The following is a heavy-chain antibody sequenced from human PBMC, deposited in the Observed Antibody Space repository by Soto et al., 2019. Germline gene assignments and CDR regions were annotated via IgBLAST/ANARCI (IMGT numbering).Heavy chain of an antibody. Sequence: QVHLVESGGGMVQPGGSLRLSCTPSGFTFRNYGLHWVRQAPGKGLEWVALISYDGDNKYYTDSARGRFTVSRDNSKNTVFLQMNSLRDEDTAVYYCVKPPVITASYYYYDMDVWGQGTTVTVSS. CDR3: VKPPVITASYYYYDMDV. CDR1: GFTFRNYG. D-gene: IGHD4-4*01. J-gene: IGHJ6*02. V-gene: IGHV3-30*18. CDR2: ISYDGDNK.